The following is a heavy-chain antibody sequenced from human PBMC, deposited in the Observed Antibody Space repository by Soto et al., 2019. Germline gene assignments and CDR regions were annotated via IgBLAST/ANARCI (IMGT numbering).Heavy chain of an antibody. D-gene: IGHD3-22*01. Sequence: QLQLQESGSGLVKPSQTLSLTCAVSGGSISSGGYSWSWIRQPPGKGLEWIGYIYHSGSTYYNPSLKSRVTISVDRSKNQFSLKLSSVTAADTAVYYCARAAYYYDSSGYYPHWGQGTLVTVSS. CDR2: IYHSGST. CDR1: GGSISSGGYS. J-gene: IGHJ4*02. V-gene: IGHV4-30-2*01. CDR3: ARAAYYYDSSGYYPH.